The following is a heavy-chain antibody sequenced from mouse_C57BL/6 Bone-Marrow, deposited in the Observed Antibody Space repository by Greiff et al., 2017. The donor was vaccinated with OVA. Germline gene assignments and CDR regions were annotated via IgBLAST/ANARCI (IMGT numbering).Heavy chain of an antibody. CDR1: GYTFTSYW. D-gene: IGHD2-12*01. J-gene: IGHJ2*01. Sequence: QVQLQQPGTELVKPGASVKLSCKASGYTFTSYWMHWVKQRPGQGLEWIGNINPSNGGTNYNEKFKSKATLTADKSSNTAYMQLSSLTSEDSAVFNCERGGREGVTYYFDYWGQGTPVTVSA. CDR2: INPSNGGT. CDR3: ERGGREGVTYYFDY. V-gene: IGHV1-53*01.